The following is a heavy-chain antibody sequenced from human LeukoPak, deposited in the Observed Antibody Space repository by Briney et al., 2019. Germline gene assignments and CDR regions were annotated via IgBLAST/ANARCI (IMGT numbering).Heavy chain of an antibody. CDR3: ARGPLLVRQYYYYYYMDV. D-gene: IGHD6-6*01. V-gene: IGHV4-39*07. CDR1: GGSISSSSYY. Sequence: SETLSLTCTVSGGSISSSSYYWGWIRQPPGKGLEWIGSIYYSGSTYYNPSLKSRVTISVDTSKNQFSLKLSSVTAADTAVYYCARGPLLVRQYYYYYYMDVWGKGTTVTVSS. J-gene: IGHJ6*03. CDR2: IYYSGST.